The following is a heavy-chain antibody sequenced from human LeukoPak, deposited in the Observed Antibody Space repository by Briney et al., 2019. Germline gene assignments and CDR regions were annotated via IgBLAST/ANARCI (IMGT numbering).Heavy chain of an antibody. V-gene: IGHV3-74*01. CDR1: GFAFNTYW. CDR3: ARDTYYAPFDP. J-gene: IGHJ5*02. Sequence: GGSLRLSCAASGFAFNTYWMHWVRQVPGKGLVWVSRIRGDGTNPIYADSVKGRFTISRGNAKNTLYLQMNSLGAEDTAVYYCARDTYYAPFDPWGQGTLVTVSS. CDR2: IRGDGTNP. D-gene: IGHD2/OR15-2a*01.